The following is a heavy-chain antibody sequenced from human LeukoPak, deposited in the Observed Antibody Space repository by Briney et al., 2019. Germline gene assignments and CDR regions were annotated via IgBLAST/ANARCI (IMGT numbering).Heavy chain of an antibody. J-gene: IGHJ5*01. CDR3: VRHDGRGGATMGAFDS. Sequence: SETLSLTCTVSPGSFIISSRHWGWIRQSPGNGLGWIGSVYYGRPCYYNPSLDGRVTISLDTSANRFSLQLNSVTAADTAVYYCVRHDGRGGATMGAFDSWGQGSLVTVSS. D-gene: IGHD5-12*01. CDR2: VYYGRPC. V-gene: IGHV4-39*01. CDR1: PGSFIISSRH.